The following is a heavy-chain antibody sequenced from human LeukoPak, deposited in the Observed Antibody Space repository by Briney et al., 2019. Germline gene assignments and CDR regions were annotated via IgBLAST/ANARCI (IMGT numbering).Heavy chain of an antibody. Sequence: GGSLRLSCAASGFPFSDYSMDWVRQAPGKGLEWVSSIRSNSAYMYYGDSVQGRFTISRDNAKSSLYLQMNGLRVEDTAVYYCARVAYFPGSGSYQDHWGQGTLVTVSS. CDR1: GFPFSDYS. V-gene: IGHV3-21*06. J-gene: IGHJ4*02. D-gene: IGHD3-10*01. CDR2: IRSNSAYM. CDR3: ARVAYFPGSGSYQDH.